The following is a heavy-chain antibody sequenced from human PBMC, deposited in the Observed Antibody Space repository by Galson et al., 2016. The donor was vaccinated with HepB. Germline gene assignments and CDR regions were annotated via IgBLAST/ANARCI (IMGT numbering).Heavy chain of an antibody. V-gene: IGHV1-8*02. D-gene: IGHD6-6*01. CDR2: MHPNSGNT. J-gene: IGHJ6*02. Sequence: SVKVSCKASGYTFSNYGINWVRQASGRGLEWMGWMHPNSGNTGYAQKFQGRVTMTRNTAITTAYMELSSLRSEDTAVYYCARGNVHGLDVWGQGATVTVSS. CDR1: GYTFSNYG. CDR3: ARGNVHGLDV.